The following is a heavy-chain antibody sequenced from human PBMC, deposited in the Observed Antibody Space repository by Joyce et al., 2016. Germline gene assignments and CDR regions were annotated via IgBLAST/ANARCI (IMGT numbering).Heavy chain of an antibody. J-gene: IGHJ5*02. V-gene: IGHV3-74*01. CDR2: MNTDGRST. D-gene: IGHD6-6*01. CDR3: VRGISARPGGPNWFDP. CDR1: GFSFSGYW. Sequence: EVQLVESGGGLVQPGGSLRLSCAASGFSFSGYWIHWVRQAPGKGLVWVSRMNTDGRSTRFADSVKGRFTISRDNAKNTLDLQMNSLRAEDTAVYYCVRGISARPGGPNWFDPWGQGTLVTVSS.